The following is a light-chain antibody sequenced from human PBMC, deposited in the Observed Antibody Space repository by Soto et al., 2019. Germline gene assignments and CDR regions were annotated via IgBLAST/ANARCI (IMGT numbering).Light chain of an antibody. V-gene: IGLV1-51*02. J-gene: IGLJ1*01. CDR2: ENN. Sequence: QSVLTRPPSVSAAPGQKVTISCSGSSSNIGNNYVSWYQQLPGTAPKLLIYENNKRPSGIPDRFSGSKSGTSATLGITGLQTGDEADYYCGTWDSSLSVYVFGTGTKVTVL. CDR3: GTWDSSLSVYV. CDR1: SSNIGNNY.